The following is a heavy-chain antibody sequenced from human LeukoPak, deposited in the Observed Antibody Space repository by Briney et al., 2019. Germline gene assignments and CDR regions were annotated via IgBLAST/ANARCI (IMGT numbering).Heavy chain of an antibody. V-gene: IGHV3-30*04. D-gene: IGHD5-24*01. CDR1: GFTFRNYA. J-gene: IGHJ4*02. Sequence: GRSLRLSCAASGFTFRNYAMHWVRQAPGKVLEWVAVISYDGTNEHYADSVGGRFTISRDKSENTLYLQMNSLRAEDTAVYYCARGVRDGYPRDFDYWGQGTLVTVSS. CDR3: ARGVRDGYPRDFDY. CDR2: ISYDGTNE.